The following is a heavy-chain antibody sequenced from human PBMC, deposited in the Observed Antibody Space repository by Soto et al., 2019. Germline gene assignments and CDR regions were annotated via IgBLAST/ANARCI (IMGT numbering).Heavy chain of an antibody. CDR3: ARVWDYGDHYYYYGMDV. D-gene: IGHD4-17*01. Sequence: ASVNVSCKASVYTFTTYGITWVRQAPGQGLEGMGWISAYNGNTNYAQKLQGRVTMTTDTSTSTAYMELRSLRSDDTAVYYCARVWDYGDHYYYYGMDVWGQGTTVTVSS. CDR1: VYTFTTYG. V-gene: IGHV1-18*01. CDR2: ISAYNGNT. J-gene: IGHJ6*02.